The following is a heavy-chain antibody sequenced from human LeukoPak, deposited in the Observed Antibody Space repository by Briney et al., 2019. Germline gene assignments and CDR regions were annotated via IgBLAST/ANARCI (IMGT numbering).Heavy chain of an antibody. D-gene: IGHD5-18*01. Sequence: PGRSLRLSSAASGFSFSSYAMHWVRQAPGKGLEWVALISYDGSNEYCADSVKGRFTISRDNSKNTLYLQMNSLRAEDTAMYYCAREIYNYGSHYFDYWGQGTLVTVSS. V-gene: IGHV3-30-3*01. CDR3: AREIYNYGSHYFDY. J-gene: IGHJ4*02. CDR2: ISYDGSNE. CDR1: GFSFSSYA.